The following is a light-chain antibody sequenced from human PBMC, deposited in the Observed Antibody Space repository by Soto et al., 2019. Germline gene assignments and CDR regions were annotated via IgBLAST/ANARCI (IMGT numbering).Light chain of an antibody. J-gene: IGKJ2*01. CDR1: QSVSSN. CDR3: QQYNNWPPYT. Sequence: EIVMTQSPATLSVSPGERATLSCRASQSVSSNLAWYQQKPGQAPRLLIYGASTRATGITARLSGSGSGTEFTLTISSLQSEDFAVYYCQQYNNWPPYTCGQGTKLEIK. CDR2: GAS. V-gene: IGKV3-15*01.